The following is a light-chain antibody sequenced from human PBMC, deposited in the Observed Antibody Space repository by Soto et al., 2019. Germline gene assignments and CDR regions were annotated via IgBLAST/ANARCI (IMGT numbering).Light chain of an antibody. J-gene: IGKJ2*01. CDR2: GAS. Sequence: EIVMTQSPATLSVSPGERATLSCRASQSVSSNLAWNQQKPGQAPRLLIYGASTRATGIPARFSGRGSGTDFSLTISSLQSEDFAVYYCQQYNNWPPGTFGQGTKLEIK. V-gene: IGKV3-15*01. CDR3: QQYNNWPPGT. CDR1: QSVSSN.